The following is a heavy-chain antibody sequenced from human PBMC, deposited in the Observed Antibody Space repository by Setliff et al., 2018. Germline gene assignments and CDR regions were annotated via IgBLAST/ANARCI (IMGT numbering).Heavy chain of an antibody. CDR2: IYIGRSA. J-gene: IGHJ6*03. CDR1: GGSISSYY. Sequence: SETLSLTCTVSGGSISSYYWSWIRQPAGKGLEWIGHIYIGRSANYNPSLKSRVTMSIDTSKNQFSLKLNSVTAADMAVYYCALEQWLDPPGYYYMDVWAKGTTVTVSS. D-gene: IGHD6-19*01. V-gene: IGHV4-4*07. CDR3: ALEQWLDPPGYYYMDV.